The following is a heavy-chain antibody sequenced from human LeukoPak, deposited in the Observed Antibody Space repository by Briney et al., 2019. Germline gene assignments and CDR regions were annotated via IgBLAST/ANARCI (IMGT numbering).Heavy chain of an antibody. CDR3: AKDGQVPETYYFDY. V-gene: IGHV3-30*02. CDR2: IRYDGSNK. Sequence: GGSLRLSCAASGFTFSSYGMHWVRQAPGKGLEWVAFIRYDGSNKYYADSVKGRFTISRDNSKNTLYLQMNSLRAEDTAVYYCAKDGQVPETYYFDYWGQGTLVTVSS. J-gene: IGHJ4*02. CDR1: GFTFSSYG.